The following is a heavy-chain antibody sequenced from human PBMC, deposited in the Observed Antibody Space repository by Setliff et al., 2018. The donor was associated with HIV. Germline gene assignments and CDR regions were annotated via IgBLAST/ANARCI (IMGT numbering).Heavy chain of an antibody. CDR1: GYSFNRYF. CDR3: ARDTCDTPSCYAGPRFVY. CDR2: IKQDGTDK. D-gene: IGHD2-2*01. V-gene: IGHV3-7*04. Sequence: GESLKISCKASGYSFNRYFIGWVRQMPGKGLEWMANIKQDGTDKYYVDSVRGRFTISRDNARNSLFLQMNSLRVEDTAVYYCARDTCDTPSCYAGPRFVYWGQGNLVTVSS. J-gene: IGHJ4*02.